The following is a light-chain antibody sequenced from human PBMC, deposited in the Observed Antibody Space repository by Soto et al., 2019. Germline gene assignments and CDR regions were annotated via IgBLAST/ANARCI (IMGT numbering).Light chain of an antibody. CDR3: LLSYAGARPV. Sequence: QTVVTQEPSLTVSPGRTVTLTCGSSIGDVTKDNYPYWYQQQPGQAPRTLIYDTNHRQSWTPGRFSGSILGGKAALTLSGAPAEDEAYYYCLLSYAGARPVFGVGTKLTVL. V-gene: IGLV7-46*01. J-gene: IGLJ3*02. CDR1: IGDVTKDNY. CDR2: DTN.